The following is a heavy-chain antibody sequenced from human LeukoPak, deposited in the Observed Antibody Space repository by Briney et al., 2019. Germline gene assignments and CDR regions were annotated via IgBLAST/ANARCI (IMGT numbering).Heavy chain of an antibody. CDR1: GGSISSSSYY. D-gene: IGHD3-3*01. Sequence: SETLSLTCTVSGGSISSSSYYWGWIRQPPGKGLEWIGSIYYSGSTYYNPSLKSRVTISVDTSKNQFSLKLSSVAAADTAVYYCARVVSHYDFWSGYHPDHYYFDYWGQGTLVTVSS. CDR2: IYYSGST. J-gene: IGHJ4*02. V-gene: IGHV4-39*07. CDR3: ARVVSHYDFWSGYHPDHYYFDY.